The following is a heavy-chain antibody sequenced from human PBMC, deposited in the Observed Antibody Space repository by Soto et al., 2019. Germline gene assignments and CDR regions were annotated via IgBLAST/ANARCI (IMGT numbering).Heavy chain of an antibody. V-gene: IGHV3-23*01. CDR1: GFTFSIYT. J-gene: IGHJ4*02. D-gene: IGHD2-2*01. CDR2: ISGSGGST. CDR3: TSELGY. Sequence: EVQLLESGGGLVQPGGSLRLSCAASGFTFSIYTMSWVRQAPGKGLEWVSDISGSGGSTYYADSVKGRFTISRDNSKNPLYLQMNSLRADDTDVYYCTSELGYWGQGTLVTVSS.